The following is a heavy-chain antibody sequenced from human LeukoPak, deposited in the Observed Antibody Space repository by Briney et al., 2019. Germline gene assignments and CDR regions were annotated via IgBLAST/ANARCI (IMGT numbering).Heavy chain of an antibody. CDR3: ARSLSGSSFDP. J-gene: IGHJ5*02. Sequence: EASVKVSCKASGYTFTSYDINWVRQATGQGLEWMGGIIPIFGTANYAQKFQGRVTITADESTSTAYMELSSLRSEDTAVYYCARSLSGSSFDPWGQGTLVTVSS. D-gene: IGHD3-10*01. CDR1: GYTFTSYD. V-gene: IGHV1-69*13. CDR2: IIPIFGTA.